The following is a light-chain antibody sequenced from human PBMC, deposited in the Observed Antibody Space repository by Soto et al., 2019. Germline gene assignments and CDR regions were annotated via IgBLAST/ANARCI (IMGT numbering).Light chain of an antibody. CDR2: DAS. Sequence: EVVLTQSPATLSLTPGERATLSCKTSHSVSNSLGWFQKKPGQAPRLLIYDASIRATGIPARFSGSGSGTDFTLTISSVEPEDCAVYYCQQLAATFGQGTRLEIK. J-gene: IGKJ5*01. CDR3: QQLAAT. CDR1: HSVSNS. V-gene: IGKV3-11*01.